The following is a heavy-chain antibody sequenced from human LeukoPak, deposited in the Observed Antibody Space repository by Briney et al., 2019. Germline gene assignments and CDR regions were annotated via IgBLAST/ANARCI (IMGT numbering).Heavy chain of an antibody. CDR2: IYYNGYT. CDR1: GGSISSYY. CDR3: ARATYYDSSGYYRYFDY. V-gene: IGHV4-59*01. Sequence: SENLSLTCTVSGGSISSYYWSWIRQPPGKGLEWIGYIYYNGYTKYNPSLKSRVTISVDTSKDQFSLNLSSVTAADTAVYYCARATYYDSSGYYRYFDYWGQGTLVTVSS. J-gene: IGHJ4*02. D-gene: IGHD3-22*01.